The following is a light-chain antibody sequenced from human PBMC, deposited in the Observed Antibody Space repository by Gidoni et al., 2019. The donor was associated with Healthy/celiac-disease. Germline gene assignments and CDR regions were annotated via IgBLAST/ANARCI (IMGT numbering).Light chain of an antibody. Sequence: DIVMTKAPDPLAGSLGERATVNCKSSQSVLYSSNNNHYLAWYQQTPGQPPKLLIYWASTRESGVPSRFIGSGSGTDFTLTIISLQAEDVAVYYCQQYYSIPYTFGPGTQLEIK. CDR3: QQYYSIPYT. J-gene: IGKJ2*01. V-gene: IGKV4-1*01. CDR1: QSVLYSSNNNHY. CDR2: WAS.